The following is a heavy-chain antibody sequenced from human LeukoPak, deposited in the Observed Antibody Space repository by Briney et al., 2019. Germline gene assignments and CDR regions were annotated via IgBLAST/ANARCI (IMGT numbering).Heavy chain of an antibody. Sequence: GASVKVSCKASGYTYTSYGISWVRQAPGQGLEWMGWISAYNGNTNYAQKLQGRVTMTTNTSTSTAYMELRSLRSDDTAVYYCARDHGGNPMLFHDAFDIWGQGTMVTASS. CDR2: ISAYNGNT. CDR3: ARDHGGNPMLFHDAFDI. J-gene: IGHJ3*02. V-gene: IGHV1-18*01. D-gene: IGHD4-23*01. CDR1: GYTYTSYG.